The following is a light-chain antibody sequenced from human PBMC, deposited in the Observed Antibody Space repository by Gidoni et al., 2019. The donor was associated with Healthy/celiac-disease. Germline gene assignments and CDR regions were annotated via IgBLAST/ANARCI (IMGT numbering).Light chain of an antibody. V-gene: IGLV6-57*04. CDR3: QSYDSSNSWV. Sequence: NFMLTQPLSVSESPGQTVTISCTRSSGSIASNYVQWYQQRPGSAPTTVIYEDNQRPSGVPVRFSGSIDSSSNSASLTISGLKTEDEADYYCQSYDSSNSWVFGGGTKLTVL. CDR2: EDN. CDR1: SGSIASNY. J-gene: IGLJ3*02.